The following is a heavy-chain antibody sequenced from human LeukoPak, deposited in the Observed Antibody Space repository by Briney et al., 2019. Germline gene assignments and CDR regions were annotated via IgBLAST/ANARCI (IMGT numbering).Heavy chain of an antibody. D-gene: IGHD6-19*01. CDR2: ISSSGSTI. V-gene: IGHV3-11*01. Sequence: GGSLRLSCAASGFTFSDYYMSWIRQAPGKGLEWVSYISSSGSTIYYADSVKGRFTISRDNAKNSLYLQMNSLRAEDTAVYYCAKAVNGYSSGWYHYYFDYWGQGTLVTVSS. CDR3: AKAVNGYSSGWYHYYFDY. J-gene: IGHJ4*02. CDR1: GFTFSDYY.